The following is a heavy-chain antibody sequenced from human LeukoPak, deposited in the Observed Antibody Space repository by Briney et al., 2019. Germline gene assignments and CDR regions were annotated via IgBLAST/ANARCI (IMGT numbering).Heavy chain of an antibody. D-gene: IGHD3-10*01. V-gene: IGHV3-23*01. J-gene: IGHJ5*02. CDR1: GFTFSSYA. CDR2: ISGSGGST. CDR3: AKDLGVWFREFNWFDP. Sequence: GGSLRLSCAASGFTFSSYAMSWVRQAPGKGLEWVSAISGSGGSTYYADSVKGRFTISRDNSKNTLYLQMNSLRAEDTAVYYCAKDLGVWFREFNWFDPWGQGTLVTVSS.